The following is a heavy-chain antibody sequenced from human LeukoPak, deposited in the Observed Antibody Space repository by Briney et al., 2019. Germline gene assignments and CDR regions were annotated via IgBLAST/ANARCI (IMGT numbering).Heavy chain of an antibody. CDR1: GYTFSISH. CDR3: ARATELTYCAGDCYLDY. V-gene: IGHV1-18*04. CDR2: ISVYNGNT. D-gene: IGHD2-21*02. Sequence: ASVKVSCKTSGYTFSISHVTWVRQAPGQRLEWMGWISVYNGNTNYALDLQGRVTMTTDTSTSTAYMELRNLRSDDTAIYYCARATELTYCAGDCYLDYWGQGTLITVSS. J-gene: IGHJ4*02.